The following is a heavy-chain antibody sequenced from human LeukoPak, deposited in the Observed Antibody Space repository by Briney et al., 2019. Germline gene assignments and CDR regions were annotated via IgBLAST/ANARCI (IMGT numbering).Heavy chain of an antibody. J-gene: IGHJ5*02. D-gene: IGHD3-16*01. CDR3: AREWGLDP. CDR1: GGSFSGYY. V-gene: IGHV4-4*07. Sequence: SETLSLTCAVYGGSFSGYYWSWIRQAPGKGLEWIGRIYTSGSTNYNPSLKSRVTMSVDTSKNQFSLKLSSVTAADTAVYYCAREWGLDPWGQGTLVTVSS. CDR2: IYTSGST.